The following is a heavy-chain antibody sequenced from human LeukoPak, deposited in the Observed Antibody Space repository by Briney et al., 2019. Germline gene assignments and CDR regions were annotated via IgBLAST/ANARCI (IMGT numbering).Heavy chain of an antibody. J-gene: IGHJ4*02. CDR1: GYTFTSYG. V-gene: IGHV1-18*01. D-gene: IGHD3-10*01. CDR2: ISAYNGNT. Sequence: GASVKVSCKASGYTFTSYGISWVRQAPGQGLEWMGWISAYNGNTNYAQKLQGRVTMTTDTSTSTAYMELRSLRSDDTAVYYCARATVRGVIAQHIDYWGQGTLVTVSS. CDR3: ARATVRGVIAQHIDY.